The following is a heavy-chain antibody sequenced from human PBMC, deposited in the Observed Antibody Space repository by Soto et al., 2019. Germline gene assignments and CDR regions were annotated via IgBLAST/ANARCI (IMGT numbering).Heavy chain of an antibody. CDR3: ARETGLRIQLWFDFGNRDYYYCMDV. D-gene: IGHD5-18*01. V-gene: IGHV1-69*01. J-gene: IGHJ6*02. Sequence: QVQLVQSGAEVKKPGSSVKVSCKASGGTFSSYAISWVRQAPGQGLEWMGGIIPIFGTANYAQKFQGRVKIAADESASTAYMELSSLRSEDTDVYYCARETGLRIQLWFDFGNRDYYYCMDVWGQGTTVTVSS. CDR2: IIPIFGTA. CDR1: GGTFSSYA.